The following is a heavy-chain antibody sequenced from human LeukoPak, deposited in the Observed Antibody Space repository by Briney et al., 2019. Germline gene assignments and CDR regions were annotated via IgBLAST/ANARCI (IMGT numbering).Heavy chain of an antibody. D-gene: IGHD3-9*01. V-gene: IGHV3-30-3*02. CDR2: ILYDGSNK. CDR1: GFIFSSYA. Sequence: PGGSLRLSCATSGFIFSSYAMHWVRQAPGKGLDWVAVILYDGSNKYYADSVKGRFTISRDNSKNTLYLQMNSLRAEDTALYYNPKTAYDILTGYQYYFDYWGQGTLVTVSS. CDR3: PKTAYDILTGYQYYFDY. J-gene: IGHJ4*02.